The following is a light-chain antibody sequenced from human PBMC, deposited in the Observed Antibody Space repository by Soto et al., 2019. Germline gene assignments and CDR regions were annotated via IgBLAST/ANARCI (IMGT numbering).Light chain of an antibody. Sequence: QSALTQPASVSGSPGQSITISCTGTSSDVGSYKLVSWYQQHPGKAPKLMISEVSKRPSVISDRFSGSKSGSTASLTSSGLQAEDEADYYCCSYAGTSTHTVFGGGTQLTVL. CDR2: EVS. CDR3: CSYAGTSTHTV. CDR1: SSDVGSYKL. V-gene: IGLV2-23*02. J-gene: IGLJ7*01.